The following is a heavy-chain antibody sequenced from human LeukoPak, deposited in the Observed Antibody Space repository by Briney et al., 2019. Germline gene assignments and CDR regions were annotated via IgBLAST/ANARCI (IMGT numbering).Heavy chain of an antibody. CDR2: IIPIFGTA. D-gene: IGHD4-23*01. J-gene: IGHJ6*03. CDR1: GGTFSSYA. CDR3: ARSRRVTMVVTQPYYYYMDV. Sequence: SVKVSCKASGGTFSSYAISWVRQAPGQGLEWMGGIIPIFGTANYAQKFQGRVTITTDESTSTAYMELSSLRSEDTAVYYCARSRRVTMVVTQPYYYYMDVWGKGTTVTVCS. V-gene: IGHV1-69*05.